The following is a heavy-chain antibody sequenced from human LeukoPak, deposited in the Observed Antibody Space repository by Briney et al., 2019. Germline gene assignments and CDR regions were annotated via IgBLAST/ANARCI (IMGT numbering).Heavy chain of an antibody. CDR3: ARVGIAAAGTAVGY. CDR2: ISHSGST. V-gene: IGHV4-38-2*02. D-gene: IGHD6-13*01. J-gene: IGHJ4*02. CDR1: GYSISIGYY. Sequence: PSETLSLTCTVAGYSISIGYYWGWIRQPPGEGLEWIGTISHSGSTYYLPSLRGRVTISLDTSKKQFSLNLSSVTAADTAVYYCARVGIAAAGTAVGYWGRGTLVTVSS.